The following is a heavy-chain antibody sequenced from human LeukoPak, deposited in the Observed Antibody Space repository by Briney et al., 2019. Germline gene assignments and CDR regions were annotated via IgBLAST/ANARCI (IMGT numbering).Heavy chain of an antibody. Sequence: KPSETLSLTCAVSGDSISSGYYWGWIRQPPGKSLEWIGSIYHSGSTYYNPSLKSRVTISVDTSKNQFSLKLSSVTAADTAVYYCTRKTGGSSDFYWGQGTLVTVSS. CDR1: GDSISSGYY. CDR2: IYHSGST. V-gene: IGHV4-38-2*01. CDR3: TRKTGGSSDFY. J-gene: IGHJ4*02. D-gene: IGHD6-19*01.